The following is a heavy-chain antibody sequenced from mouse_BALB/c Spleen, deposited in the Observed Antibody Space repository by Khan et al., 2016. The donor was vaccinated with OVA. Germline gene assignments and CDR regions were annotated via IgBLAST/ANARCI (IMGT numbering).Heavy chain of an antibody. CDR3: VRADNVVGDAMDY. CDR2: IYPGNINT. V-gene: IGHV1S56*01. CDR1: GYTFTTYY. J-gene: IGHJ4*01. D-gene: IGHD1-3*01. Sequence: QVQLKQSGPELVKPGASVRISCKASGYTFTTYYIHWVRQRPGQGLEWIGWIYPGNINTKYNERFKGKATLTADKSSSTAYIHLSSLTSEDSSVYFCVRADNVVGDAMDYWGQGTSVTVSS.